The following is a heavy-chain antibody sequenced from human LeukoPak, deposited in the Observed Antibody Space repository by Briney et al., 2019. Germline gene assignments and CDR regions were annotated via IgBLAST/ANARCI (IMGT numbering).Heavy chain of an antibody. J-gene: IGHJ4*02. V-gene: IGHV3-48*03. Sequence: GGSLRLSCAASGFTFSSYEMNWVRQAPVKGLEWVSYISSSGSTIYYADSVKGRFTISRDNAKNSLYLQMNSLRAEDTAVYYCARGRNILTYWGQGTLVTVSS. D-gene: IGHD3-9*01. CDR2: ISSSGSTI. CDR3: ARGRNILTY. CDR1: GFTFSSYE.